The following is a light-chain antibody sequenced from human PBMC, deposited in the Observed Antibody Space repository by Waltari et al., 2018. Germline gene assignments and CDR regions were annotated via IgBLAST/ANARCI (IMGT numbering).Light chain of an antibody. V-gene: IGLV2-14*01. Sequence: QSALTQPTPVSGSPGQSIPISCTATSRDFGFYNYVSWYQQYPGKVPQLLIYDVSDRPSGVSSRFSGSKSGNTASLTISGLQADDEADYYCNSYTGSSSWVFGGGTKLTVL. CDR2: DVS. CDR3: NSYTGSSSWV. J-gene: IGLJ3*02. CDR1: SRDFGFYNY.